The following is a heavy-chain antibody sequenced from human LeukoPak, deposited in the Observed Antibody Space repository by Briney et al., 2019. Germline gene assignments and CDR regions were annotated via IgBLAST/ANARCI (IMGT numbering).Heavy chain of an antibody. J-gene: IGHJ6*03. CDR3: ARTTDYYYYYMDV. V-gene: IGHV4-39*07. Sequence: KASETLSLTCSVSGDSIRSTTYYWGWIRQPPGKGLEWIGSIYYSGNTYYNPSLMSRVTISVDTSKNQFSLHVSSVTAADTAVYYCARTTDYYYYYMDVWGKGTTVTVSS. CDR1: GDSIRSTTYY. D-gene: IGHD2/OR15-2a*01. CDR2: IYYSGNT.